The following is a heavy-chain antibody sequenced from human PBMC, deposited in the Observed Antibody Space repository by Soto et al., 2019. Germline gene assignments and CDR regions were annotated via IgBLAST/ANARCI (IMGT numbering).Heavy chain of an antibody. D-gene: IGHD3-22*01. CDR2: ISSNGRST. Sequence: GGSLRLSCSASGFTFSNYAMHWVRQAPGRGLEYVSTISSNGRSTYYAESVKGRFTISRDNSKNTLYLQMNSLRAEDTAVYYCAKDEYDSSGYYYILWGLDSETYYYYYGMDVWGQGTTVTVSS. CDR3: AKDEYDSSGYYYILWGLDSETYYYYYGMDV. CDR1: GFTFSNYA. V-gene: IGHV3-64*04. J-gene: IGHJ6*02.